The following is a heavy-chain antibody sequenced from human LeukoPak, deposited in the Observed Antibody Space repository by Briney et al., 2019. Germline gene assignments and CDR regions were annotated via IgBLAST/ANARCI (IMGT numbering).Heavy chain of an antibody. D-gene: IGHD1-1*01. CDR2: IYYSGST. CDR3: ASGDNDPLFDY. V-gene: IGHV4-31*03. J-gene: IGHJ4*02. Sequence: SETLSLTCTVSGGSISSGGYYWSWIRQHPGEGLEWIGSIYYSGSTYYNPSLKGRVTISLVTSKNQFSLKLSSVTAADTAIYYCASGDNDPLFDYWGQGTLVTVSS. CDR1: GGSISSGGYY.